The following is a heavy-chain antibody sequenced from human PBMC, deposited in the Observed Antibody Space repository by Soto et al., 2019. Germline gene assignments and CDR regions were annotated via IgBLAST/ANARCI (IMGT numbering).Heavy chain of an antibody. J-gene: IGHJ6*02. D-gene: IGHD2-2*02. CDR1: GDTFTSDG. CDR2: ISAYNGTK. CDR3: ARRYCSSTTCYTTDYYGMDV. V-gene: IGHV1-18*04. Sequence: SVKFFVRASGDTFTSDGISWVRQAPGEGLEWRGWISAYNGTKTYAQKLQGRVTMTTDTAPSTAYMELRSLRSDAKAVYDCARRYCSSTTCYTTDYYGMDVWG.